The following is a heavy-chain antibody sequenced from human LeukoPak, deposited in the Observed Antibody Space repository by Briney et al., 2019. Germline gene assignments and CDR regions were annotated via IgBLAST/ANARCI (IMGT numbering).Heavy chain of an antibody. D-gene: IGHD6-13*01. Sequence: PSQTLSLTCAISVDSVSSNSAAWNWIRQSPSRGLESLGRTYYRSKWYNEYAVSVKSRITINPDTSKNQFSLQLSSVTAADTAVYYCARGDYSSSWYWPNDWFDPWGQGTLVTVSS. J-gene: IGHJ5*02. V-gene: IGHV6-1*01. CDR1: VDSVSSNSAA. CDR3: ARGDYSSSWYWPNDWFDP. CDR2: TYYRSKWYN.